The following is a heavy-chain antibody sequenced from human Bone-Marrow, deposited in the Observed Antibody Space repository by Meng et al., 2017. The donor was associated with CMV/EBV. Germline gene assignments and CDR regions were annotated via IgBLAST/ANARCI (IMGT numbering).Heavy chain of an antibody. CDR2: INRKSDRI. CDR1: GFTFSSYG. D-gene: IGHD3-16*01. CDR3: VRDIGVAEITEFTKYYSALDV. J-gene: IGHJ6*02. V-gene: IGHV3-9*01. Sequence: SLKISCAASGFTFSSYGMHWVRQAPGKGLEWVSGINRKSDRIGYADSVKGRFTISRDNGKKSLHLQMNSLRAEDTALYYCVRDIGVAEITEFTKYYSALDVWGQGTTITVSS.